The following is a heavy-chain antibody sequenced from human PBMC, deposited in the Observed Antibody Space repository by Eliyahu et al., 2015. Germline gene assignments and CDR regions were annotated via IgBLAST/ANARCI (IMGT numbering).Heavy chain of an antibody. V-gene: IGHV6-1*01. CDR2: TYYRSKWYN. J-gene: IGHJ4*02. CDR3: ARVSEIPRYSSGHYYFDY. CDR1: GDSVSSNSAA. D-gene: IGHD6-19*01. Sequence: QVQLQQSGPGLVKPSQTLSLTCAISGDSVSSNSAAWNXIRQSPSRGLEWLGRTYYRSKWYNDYAVSVKSRITINPDTSKNQFSLQLNSVTPEDTAVYYCARVSEIPRYSSGHYYFDYWGQGTLVTVSS.